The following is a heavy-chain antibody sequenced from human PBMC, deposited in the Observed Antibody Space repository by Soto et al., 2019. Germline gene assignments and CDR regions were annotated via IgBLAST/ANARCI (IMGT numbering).Heavy chain of an antibody. Sequence: PSETLSLTCAVYGGSFSGYYWSWIRQPPGKGLEWIGEINHSGSTNYNPSLKSRVTISVDTSKNQFSLKLSSVTAADTAVYYCARGLRYYDILTGYYSQGPSYGMDVWGQGTTVTVSS. CDR3: ARGLRYYDILTGYYSQGPSYGMDV. D-gene: IGHD3-9*01. J-gene: IGHJ6*02. V-gene: IGHV4-34*01. CDR2: INHSGST. CDR1: GGSFSGYY.